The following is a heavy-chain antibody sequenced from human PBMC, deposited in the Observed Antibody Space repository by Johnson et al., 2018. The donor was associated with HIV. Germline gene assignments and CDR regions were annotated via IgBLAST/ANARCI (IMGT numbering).Heavy chain of an antibody. CDR2: IKQDGSEK. J-gene: IGHJ3*02. CDR1: GFTFTSYW. D-gene: IGHD6-13*01. Sequence: VLLVESGGGLVQPGGSLRLSCAASGFTFTSYWMSWVRQAPGKGLEWVANIKQDGSEKYYVDSVKGRFTISRDNAKNSLYLQMNSLRAEDTALYYCAKSISSSADDAFDIWGQGTMVTVSS. CDR3: AKSISSSADDAFDI. V-gene: IGHV3-7*03.